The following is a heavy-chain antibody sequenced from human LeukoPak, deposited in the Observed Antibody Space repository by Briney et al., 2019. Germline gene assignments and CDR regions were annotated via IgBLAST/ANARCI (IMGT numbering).Heavy chain of an antibody. CDR3: ARQEYYYDSSGYYGFDY. J-gene: IGHJ4*02. Sequence: GESLKISCKGSGYSFTSYWIGLVRQMPGKGLEWMGIIYPGDSDTRYSPSFQGQVTISADKSISTAYLQWSSLKASDTAMYYCARQEYYYDSSGYYGFDYWGQGTLVTVSS. V-gene: IGHV5-51*01. CDR2: IYPGDSDT. CDR1: GYSFTSYW. D-gene: IGHD3-22*01.